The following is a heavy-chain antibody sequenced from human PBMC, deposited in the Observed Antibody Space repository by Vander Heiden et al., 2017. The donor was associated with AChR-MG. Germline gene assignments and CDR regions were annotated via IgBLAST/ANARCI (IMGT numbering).Heavy chain of an antibody. J-gene: IGHJ6*02. Sequence: HVQLLPPGPEAKKPGSSVQVPCTAPASTFTSYAISRVGQAPGQGLEWMGWISAYNGNTNYAQKLQGRVNMTTDTSTSTAYMELRSLRSDDTAVYYCARERYCSSTSCYTTAPYYGMDVWGQGTTVTVSS. CDR3: ARERYCSSTSCYTTAPYYGMDV. V-gene: IGHV1-18*04. CDR1: ASTFTSYA. CDR2: ISAYNGNT. D-gene: IGHD2-2*02.